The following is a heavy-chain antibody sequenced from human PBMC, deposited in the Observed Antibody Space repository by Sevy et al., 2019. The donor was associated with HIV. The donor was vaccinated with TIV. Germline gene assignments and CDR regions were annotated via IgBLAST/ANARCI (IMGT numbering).Heavy chain of an antibody. CDR3: ARYEQSYYDFWSGPPSPVHYGMDV. CDR1: GYSFTSYW. D-gene: IGHD3-3*01. V-gene: IGHV5-51*01. Sequence: GGSLKISCKGSGYSFTSYWIGWVRQMPGKGLEWMGIIYPGDSDTRYSPSFQGQVTISADKSISTAYLQWSSLKASDTAMYYCARYEQSYYDFWSGPPSPVHYGMDVWGQGTTVTVSS. CDR2: IYPGDSDT. J-gene: IGHJ6*02.